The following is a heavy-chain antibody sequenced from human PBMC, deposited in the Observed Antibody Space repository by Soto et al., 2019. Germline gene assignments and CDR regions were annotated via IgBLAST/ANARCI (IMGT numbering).Heavy chain of an antibody. CDR1: SDSISSYY. J-gene: IGHJ4*02. CDR3: ARGTSWQLPFDY. V-gene: IGHV4-59*01. Sequence: QLQLQESGPGLVKPSETLSLTCTVSSDSISSYYWSWIRQPPGKRLEWIGYISYSGSTDYNPSLKSRVTISGDTSKNHFSLKVSSVTAAHTAVYYCARGTSWQLPFDYWGQGTLVTVSS. D-gene: IGHD6-13*01. CDR2: ISYSGST.